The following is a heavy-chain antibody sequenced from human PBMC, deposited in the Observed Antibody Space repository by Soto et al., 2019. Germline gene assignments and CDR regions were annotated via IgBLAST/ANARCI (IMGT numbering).Heavy chain of an antibody. J-gene: IGHJ6*02. CDR2: IYHSGST. CDR1: GGSISSSNW. V-gene: IGHV4-4*02. D-gene: IGHD3-10*01. CDR3: AREQGDITMVRGALNRGMDV. Sequence: QVQLQESGPGLVKPSGTLSLTCAVSGGSISSSNWWSWVRQPPGKGLEWIGEIYHSGSTNYNPSLKSRVTISVDKSKNQFSLKLSSVTAADTAVYYCAREQGDITMVRGALNRGMDVWGQGTTVTVSS.